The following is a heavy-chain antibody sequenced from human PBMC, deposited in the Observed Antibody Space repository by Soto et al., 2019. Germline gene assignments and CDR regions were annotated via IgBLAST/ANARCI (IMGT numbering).Heavy chain of an antibody. CDR2: IHQNGNT. Sequence: QLQLQESGSGLVTPSQTLSLTCTVSGGSINSGTYSWNWIRQPPGQGLEWIAYIHQNGNTYYNPSLRSRVTISVDWSKNQFSLNMNSVTAEDTAVYYCARERYGGGEFDPWGQGTLVTVSS. V-gene: IGHV4-30-2*01. J-gene: IGHJ5*02. D-gene: IGHD3-16*01. CDR3: ARERYGGGEFDP. CDR1: GGSINSGTYS.